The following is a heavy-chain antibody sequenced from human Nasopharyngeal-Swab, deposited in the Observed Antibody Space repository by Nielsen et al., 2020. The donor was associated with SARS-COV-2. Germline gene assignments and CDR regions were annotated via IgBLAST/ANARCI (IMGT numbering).Heavy chain of an antibody. CDR2: ISTDGSHR. CDR3: ARDLVPLWFGEPGLFDP. J-gene: IGHJ5*02. D-gene: IGHD3-10*01. V-gene: IGHV3-30*03. Sequence: WIRQPPGKGLEWVTFISTDGSHRNYADSVKGRFTISRDNSRNTVDLQMNSLRAEDTAVYYCARDLVPLWFGEPGLFDPWGQGTLVTVSS.